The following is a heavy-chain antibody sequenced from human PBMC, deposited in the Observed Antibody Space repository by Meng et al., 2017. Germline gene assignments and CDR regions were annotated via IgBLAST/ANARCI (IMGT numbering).Heavy chain of an antibody. J-gene: IGHJ4*02. CDR1: GFTFSDYY. V-gene: IGHV3-23*01. CDR3: AKEGSGYFSY. D-gene: IGHD3-22*01. CDR2: ISGSGGST. Sequence: GESLKISCAASGFTFSDYYMSWIRQAPGKGLEWVSAISGSGGSTYYADSVKGRFTISRDNSKNTLYLQMNSLRAEDTAVYYCAKEGSGYFSYWGQGTLVTVSS.